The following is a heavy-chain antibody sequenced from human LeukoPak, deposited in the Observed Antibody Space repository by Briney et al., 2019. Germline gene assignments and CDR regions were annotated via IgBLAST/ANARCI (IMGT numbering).Heavy chain of an antibody. CDR3: AKHNDYGDYNDWFDP. D-gene: IGHD4-17*01. CDR2: ISGSGGST. V-gene: IGHV3-23*01. Sequence: GGSLRLSCAASGFTFSSYAMSWVRQAPGKGLEWVSAISGSGGSTYYADSVKGRFTISRDNSKNTLYLQMNSLRAEDTAVYYCAKHNDYGDYNDWFDPWGQGTLVTVSS. CDR1: GFTFSSYA. J-gene: IGHJ5*02.